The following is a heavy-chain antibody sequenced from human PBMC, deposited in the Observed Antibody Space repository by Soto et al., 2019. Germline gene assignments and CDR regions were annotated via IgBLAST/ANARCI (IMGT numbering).Heavy chain of an antibody. V-gene: IGHV1-69*13. CDR2: IIPIFGTA. J-gene: IGHJ5*02. CDR3: ARDRGYNIQPVGWFDP. Sequence: ASVKVSCKSSGGTFSSYAISCVRQAPGQGLEWMGGIIPIFGTANYAQKFQGRVTITADESTSTAYMELSSLRSEDTAVYYCARDRGYNIQPVGWFDPWGQGTLVTVSS. D-gene: IGHD5-18*01. CDR1: GGTFSSYA.